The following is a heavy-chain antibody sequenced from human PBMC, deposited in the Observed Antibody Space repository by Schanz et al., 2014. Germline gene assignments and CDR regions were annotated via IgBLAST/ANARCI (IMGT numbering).Heavy chain of an antibody. Sequence: EVRLVESGGGLVEPGGSLRLSCAASGFTFSGYWVSWVRQSPGEGLVWVAKIKLDGSEKYYVDSVKGRFTISRDNAKNSRYLQMNSRRPEDTAVHYCAKYGGELGVSFEYWGQGTLVTVSS. J-gene: IGHJ4*02. CDR1: GFTFSGYW. CDR2: IKLDGSEK. CDR3: AKYGGELGVSFEY. D-gene: IGHD7-27*01. V-gene: IGHV3-7*01.